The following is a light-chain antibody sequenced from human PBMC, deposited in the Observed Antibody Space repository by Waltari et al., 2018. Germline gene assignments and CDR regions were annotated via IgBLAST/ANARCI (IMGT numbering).Light chain of an antibody. Sequence: QSALTQPASVSGSPGQSITISCTGTINYVGAYDFVSWYQHHPGKAPKLIIYDVSARPSGVSNRFSGSRSANTASLAISGLQAEDEAHYYCGSYTASDTWVFGGGTQVTVL. CDR2: DVS. J-gene: IGLJ3*02. V-gene: IGLV2-14*01. CDR3: GSYTASDTWV. CDR1: INYVGAYDF.